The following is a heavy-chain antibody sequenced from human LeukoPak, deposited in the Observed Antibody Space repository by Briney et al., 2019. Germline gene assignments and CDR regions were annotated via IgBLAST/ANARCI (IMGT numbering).Heavy chain of an antibody. CDR3: AVMNLITAADY. J-gene: IGHJ4*02. CDR2: IYPGDSNT. D-gene: IGHD6-13*01. CDR1: GYNFTNYW. V-gene: IGHV5-51*01. Sequence: GESLKISCKASGYNFTNYWIGWVRQLPGQGLEWMGIIYPGDSNTKTGPSFQGQVTISADKSISTAYLQWSSLKASDTAMYYCAVMNLITAADYWGQGTLVTVSS.